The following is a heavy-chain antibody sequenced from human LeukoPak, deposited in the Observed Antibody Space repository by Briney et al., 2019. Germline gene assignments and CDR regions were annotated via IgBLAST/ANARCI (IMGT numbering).Heavy chain of an antibody. D-gene: IGHD3-10*01. Sequence: SQTLSHTRAVYGGSFSGYYWSWIRQPPAKGMEWIGEINHSGSTNYNPSLKSRVTISVDTSKNQFSLKLSSVTAADTAVYYCAREYYGSGSYGYWGQGTLVTVSS. J-gene: IGHJ4*02. CDR2: INHSGST. CDR1: GGSFSGYY. CDR3: AREYYGSGSYGY. V-gene: IGHV4-34*01.